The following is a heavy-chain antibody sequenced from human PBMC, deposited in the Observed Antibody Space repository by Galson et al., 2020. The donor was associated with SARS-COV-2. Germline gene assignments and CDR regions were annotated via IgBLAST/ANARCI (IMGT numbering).Heavy chain of an antibody. CDR3: AKATPTSWATFDN. D-gene: IGHD7-27*01. J-gene: IGHJ4*02. V-gene: IGHV3-23*01. Sequence: GESLKISCAASGFTFSNYAMSWVRQAPGKGLEWVSGIHDGGGSTYYADSVKGRFTISRDNSKNTVYLHMDSLRAEDTAVYYCAKATPTSWATFDNWGRGTLVTVSS. CDR1: GFTFSNYA. CDR2: IHDGGGST.